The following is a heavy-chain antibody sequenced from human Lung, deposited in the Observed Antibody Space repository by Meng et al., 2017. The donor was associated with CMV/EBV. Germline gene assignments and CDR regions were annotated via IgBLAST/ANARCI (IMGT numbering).Heavy chain of an antibody. CDR2: IRMDESDK. V-gene: IGHV3-30*02. CDR3: AKDDPVVAK. Sequence: GGSLGLSCAASGFSFTEYGMHWVRQTPDKGLEWVAFIRMDESDKFYGDSVKGRFTISRDRSRKSLYLQMNSLRTDDTAVYYCAKDDPVVAKWGQGTLVTVSS. J-gene: IGHJ4*02. CDR1: GFSFTEYG. D-gene: IGHD4-23*01.